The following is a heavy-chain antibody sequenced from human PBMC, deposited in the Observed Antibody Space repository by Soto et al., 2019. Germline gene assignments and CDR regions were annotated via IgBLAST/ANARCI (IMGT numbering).Heavy chain of an antibody. V-gene: IGHV2-5*01. J-gene: IGHJ5*02. CDR2: IYWNDDS. D-gene: IGHD4-17*01. CDR1: GFSLTTGGAG. Sequence: QITLKESGPTLVKPTQTLTLTCTFCGFSLTTGGAGVGWIRQPPGKALEWLALIYWNDDSRYSPSLKSRLTITKDTSKNQVVLRMTNMDPVDTATYYCAHRGYGHYPRDNWFDPWGQGILVIVSS. CDR3: AHRGYGHYPRDNWFDP.